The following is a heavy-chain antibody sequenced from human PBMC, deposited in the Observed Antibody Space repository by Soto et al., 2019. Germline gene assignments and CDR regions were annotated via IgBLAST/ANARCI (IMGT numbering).Heavy chain of an antibody. CDR1: GGSLSDYF. D-gene: IGHD2-21*01. J-gene: IGHJ6*03. V-gene: IGHV4-34*01. Sequence: SETLSLSCVVSGGSLSDYFWSWIRQPPGMALEWIGEINHLGSINYNPSLKSRVTMSVDTSKNQFSLTLNSVTAADTATYYCARGGISHWAYFYYMDVWDRGTTVTVS. CDR2: INHLGSI. CDR3: ARGGISHWAYFYYMDV.